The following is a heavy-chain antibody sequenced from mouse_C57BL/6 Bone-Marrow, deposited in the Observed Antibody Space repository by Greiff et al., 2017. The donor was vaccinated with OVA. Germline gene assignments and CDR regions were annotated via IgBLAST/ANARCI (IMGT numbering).Heavy chain of an antibody. D-gene: IGHD1-1*01. Sequence: ESGPGLVKPSQSLSLTCSVTGYSITSGYYWNWIRQFPGNKLEWMGYISYDGSNNYNPSLKNRISITRDTSKNQFFLKLNSVTTEDTATYYCAFTTVVAHYAMDYWGQGTSVTVSS. V-gene: IGHV3-6*01. CDR2: ISYDGSN. CDR1: GYSITSGYY. J-gene: IGHJ4*01. CDR3: AFTTVVAHYAMDY.